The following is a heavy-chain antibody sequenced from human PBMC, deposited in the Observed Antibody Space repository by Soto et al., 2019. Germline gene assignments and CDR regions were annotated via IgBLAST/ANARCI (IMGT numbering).Heavy chain of an antibody. J-gene: IGHJ5*02. CDR2: ISGSGDNT. D-gene: IGHD3-22*01. CDR3: AKEMGDYYDSSGSWFDP. V-gene: IGHV3-23*01. Sequence: EVQLLESGGGLVQPGGSLRLSWAASGFTFGGNVMSWFRRAPGKGREWVSGISGSGDNTYYADSVKGRFTISRDNSKNTLFLQMNSLRAEDTALYFCAKEMGDYYDSSGSWFDPWGQGTLVTVSS. CDR1: GFTFGGNV.